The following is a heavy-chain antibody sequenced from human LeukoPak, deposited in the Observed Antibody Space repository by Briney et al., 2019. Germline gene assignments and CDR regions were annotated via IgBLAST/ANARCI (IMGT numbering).Heavy chain of an antibody. J-gene: IGHJ3*02. V-gene: IGHV3-33*01. CDR1: GLTFSRYG. CDR3: VREDVDYGGNDAFDI. CDR2: IWYDGSNK. Sequence: PGGSLRLSCAASGLTFSRYGMHWVRQAPGKGLEWVAIIWYDGSNKYYTDSVKGRFTISRDNSKNMLYLQMNSLRAEDTAVYYCVREDVDYGGNDAFDIWGRGTMVTVSS. D-gene: IGHD4-23*01.